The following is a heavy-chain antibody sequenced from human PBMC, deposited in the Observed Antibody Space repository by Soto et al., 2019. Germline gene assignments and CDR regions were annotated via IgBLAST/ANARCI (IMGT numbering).Heavy chain of an antibody. CDR1: GGSISTAGYY. V-gene: IGHV4-31*03. CDR2: IYSSGNT. D-gene: IGHD6-13*01. Sequence: SETLSLTCTVSGGSISTAGYYWSWIRQYPGKGLEWMGYIYSSGNTYYNPSLKSRVSISLDTAKNRFSLKVRSVTAADTAVYYCARIIAAASNWFAPWGQGTLVTVSS. CDR3: ARIIAAASNWFAP. J-gene: IGHJ5*02.